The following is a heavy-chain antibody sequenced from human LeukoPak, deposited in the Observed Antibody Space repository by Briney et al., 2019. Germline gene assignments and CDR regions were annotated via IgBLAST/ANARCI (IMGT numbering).Heavy chain of an antibody. CDR1: GYTFTSYG. Sequence: ASVKVSCKASGYTFTSYGISWVRQAPGQGLEWMGWINPNSGGTNYAQKLQGRVTMTRDTSISTAYMELSRLRSDDTAVYYCAREDGYYYYMDVWGKGTTVTVSS. V-gene: IGHV1-2*02. J-gene: IGHJ6*03. CDR3: AREDGYYYYMDV. CDR2: INPNSGGT.